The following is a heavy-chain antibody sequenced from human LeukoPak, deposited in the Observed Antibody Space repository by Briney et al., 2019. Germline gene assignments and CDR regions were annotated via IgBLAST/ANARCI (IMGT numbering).Heavy chain of an antibody. J-gene: IGHJ3*02. CDR2: INPNSGGT. CDR3: ARDRGIAHCGGDCYAGAFDI. Sequence: ASVKVSCKASGYTFTGYYMHWVRRAPGQGLEWMGRINPNSGGTNYAQKFQGRVTMTRDTSISTAYMELSRLRSDDTAVYYCARDRGIAHCGGDCYAGAFDIWGQGTMVTVSS. D-gene: IGHD2-21*01. CDR1: GYTFTGYY. V-gene: IGHV1-2*06.